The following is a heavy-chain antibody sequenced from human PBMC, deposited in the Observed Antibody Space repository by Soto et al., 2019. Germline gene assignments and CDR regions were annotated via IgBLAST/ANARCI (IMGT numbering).Heavy chain of an antibody. CDR1: GFSLSNARLG. V-gene: IGHV2-26*01. Sequence: QVTLKESGPVVVKLTEKLTLTCTVSGFSLSNARLGVSWIRQPPGKALEWLAHIFSNDDKSYSTSLKNRLTISKDTSKSGVVITQTNTDPESSATYFCAPLKEFSRTDCYLASFDPWGQGTLGTVPS. D-gene: IGHD2-2*01. J-gene: IGHJ5*02. CDR3: APLKEFSRTDCYLASFDP. CDR2: IFSNDDK.